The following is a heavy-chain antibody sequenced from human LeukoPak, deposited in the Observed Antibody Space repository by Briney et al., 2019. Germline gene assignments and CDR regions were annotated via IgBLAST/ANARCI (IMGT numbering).Heavy chain of an antibody. CDR2: INSDGSST. CDR3: AREYYDFWSGYLGRYYYYGMDV. D-gene: IGHD3-3*01. CDR1: GFTFSSYW. Sequence: GGSLRLSCAASGFTFSSYWMSWVRQAPGKGLVWVSRINSDGSSTSYADSVKGRFTISRDNAKNTLYLQMNSLRAEDTAVYYCAREYYDFWSGYLGRYYYYGMDVWGQGTTVTVSS. J-gene: IGHJ6*02. V-gene: IGHV3-74*01.